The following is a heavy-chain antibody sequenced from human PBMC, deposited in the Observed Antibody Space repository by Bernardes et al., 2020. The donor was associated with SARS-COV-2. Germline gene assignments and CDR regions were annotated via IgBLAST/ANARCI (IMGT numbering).Heavy chain of an antibody. J-gene: IGHJ3*02. CDR3: AREGIAVAALDAFDI. Sequence: VGSLRLSCAASGFTFSSYAMHWVRQAPGKGLEWVAVISYDGSNKYYADSVKGRFTISRDNSKNTLYLQMNSLRAEDTAVYYCAREGIAVAALDAFDIWGQGTMVTVSS. CDR2: ISYDGSNK. CDR1: GFTFSSYA. V-gene: IGHV3-30-3*01. D-gene: IGHD6-19*01.